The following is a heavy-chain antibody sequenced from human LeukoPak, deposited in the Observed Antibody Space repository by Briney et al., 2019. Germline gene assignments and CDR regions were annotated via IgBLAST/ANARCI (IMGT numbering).Heavy chain of an antibody. V-gene: IGHV3-53*01. CDR1: GFTFSSNY. D-gene: IGHD5-18*01. CDR3: ARAPAGGYSYGPSTQYYFDY. J-gene: IGHJ4*02. CDR2: IYSGGST. Sequence: GGSLRLSCAASGFTFSSNYMSWVRQAPGKGLEWVSVIYSGGSTYYADSVKGRFTISRDNSKNTLYLQMNSLRAEDTAVYYCARAPAGGYSYGPSTQYYFDYWGQGTLVTVSS.